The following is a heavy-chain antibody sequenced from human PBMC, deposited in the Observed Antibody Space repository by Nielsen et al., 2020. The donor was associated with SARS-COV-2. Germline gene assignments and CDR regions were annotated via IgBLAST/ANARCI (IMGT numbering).Heavy chain of an antibody. Sequence: GESLKISCAASGFSVSSHDMNWVRQAPGKGLQWVSLIYSDGSTKYADSVKGRFTISRDNAKNSLYLQMNSLRAEDTAVYYCARSFSGYDLYYFDYWGQGTLVTVSS. CDR1: GFSVSSHD. J-gene: IGHJ4*02. CDR3: ARSFSGYDLYYFDY. D-gene: IGHD5-12*01. V-gene: IGHV3-53*01. CDR2: IYSDGST.